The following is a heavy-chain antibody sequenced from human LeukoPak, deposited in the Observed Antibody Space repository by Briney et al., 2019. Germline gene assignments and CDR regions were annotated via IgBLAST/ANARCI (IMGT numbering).Heavy chain of an antibody. Sequence: PGGSLRLSCAASGFTFSSYGMHWVRQTPGKGLEWVAVISYDGSNKYYADSVKGRFTISRDNSKNTLYLQMNSLRAEDTAVYYCARDRVLLWFGELYSDAFDIWGQGTMVTVSS. CDR3: ARDRVLLWFGELYSDAFDI. J-gene: IGHJ3*02. CDR2: ISYDGSNK. V-gene: IGHV3-30*03. CDR1: GFTFSSYG. D-gene: IGHD3-10*01.